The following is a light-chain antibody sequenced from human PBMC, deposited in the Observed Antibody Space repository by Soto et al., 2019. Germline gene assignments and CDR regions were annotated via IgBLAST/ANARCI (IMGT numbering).Light chain of an antibody. J-gene: IGKJ3*01. CDR1: QSLLQSNGNIY. CDR2: LGS. V-gene: IGKV2-28*01. CDR3: MQALQTPPWWVT. Sequence: DIVMTQSPLSLPVTPGEPASISCRSSQSLLQSNGNIYLGWYLQKPGQSPQILIHLGSNRASGVPDRFSGSGSGTDFTLNISRVEAEDVGVYYCMQALQTPPWWVTFGPGTKVDIK.